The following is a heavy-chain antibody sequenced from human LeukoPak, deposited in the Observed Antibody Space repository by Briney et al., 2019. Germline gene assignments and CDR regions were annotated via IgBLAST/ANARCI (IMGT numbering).Heavy chain of an antibody. J-gene: IGHJ3*02. D-gene: IGHD1-26*01. CDR3: ARGVGQDAFDI. Sequence: PGGSLRLSCAASGFTVSNNYMSWVRQAPGKGLEWVSVVYSGGGTYYADSVKGRFTTSRDNSQNTLYLQMNSLRVEDTAVYYCARGVGQDAFDIWGQGTRVTVSS. V-gene: IGHV3-53*01. CDR1: GFTVSNNY. CDR2: VYSGGGT.